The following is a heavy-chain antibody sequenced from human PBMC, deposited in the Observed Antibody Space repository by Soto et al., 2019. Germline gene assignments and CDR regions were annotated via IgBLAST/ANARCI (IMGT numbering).Heavy chain of an antibody. J-gene: IGHJ6*02. V-gene: IGHV1-69*01. CDR1: RVAFSKFI. Sequence: QAQLEQSGGEVKKPGSSVKVSCKASRVAFSKFIVTWVRQAPGLGLEWVGGIIPIFGTANYAQKFQGRVTITADESTSTSYMEVNNLRSEETAVYYCAKVRYSRPMGYSYGMDVWGQGTTVTVSS. CDR2: IIPIFGTA. D-gene: IGHD1-26*01. CDR3: AKVRYSRPMGYSYGMDV.